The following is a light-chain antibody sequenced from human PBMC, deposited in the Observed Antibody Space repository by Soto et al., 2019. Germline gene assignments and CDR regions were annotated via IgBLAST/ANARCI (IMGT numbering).Light chain of an antibody. V-gene: IGKV3-15*01. J-gene: IGKJ1*01. CDR3: QQSYNWPWT. Sequence: EVRMTQSPATLSVSPGERATLSCRASQSVSGKLAWYQQKPGQAPRLLIYDASTRATGIPARFSGSGSGTEFTLTISSLQSEDFAVYYCQQSYNWPWTFGQGTKVEIK. CDR1: QSVSGK. CDR2: DAS.